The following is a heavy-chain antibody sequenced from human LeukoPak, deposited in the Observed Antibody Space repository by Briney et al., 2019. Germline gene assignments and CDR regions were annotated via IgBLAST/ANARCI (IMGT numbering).Heavy chain of an antibody. CDR3: ARSRLTTVTPFGAFDI. D-gene: IGHD4-17*01. Sequence: SETLSLTCAVYGGSFSGYYWSWIRQPPGKGLEWIGEINHSGSTNYNPSLKSRVTISVDTSKNQFSLKLSSVTAADTAVYYCARSRLTTVTPFGAFDIWGQGTMVTVSS. CDR2: INHSGST. CDR1: GGSFSGYY. V-gene: IGHV4-34*01. J-gene: IGHJ3*02.